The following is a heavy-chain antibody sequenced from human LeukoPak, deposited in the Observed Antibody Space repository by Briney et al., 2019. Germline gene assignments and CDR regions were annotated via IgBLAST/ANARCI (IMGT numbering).Heavy chain of an antibody. CDR3: ARAFEYSSSFVLFAFDI. CDR2: IKQDRSEK. CDR1: GFTFTNYW. J-gene: IGHJ3*02. V-gene: IGHV3-7*01. D-gene: IGHD6-6*01. Sequence: GGSLRLSCAASGFTFTNYWMSWVRQAPGKGLELVANIKQDRSEKYYVDSVKGRFTISRDNAKNSLYLQMNSLRAEDTAVYYCARAFEYSSSFVLFAFDIWGQGTMVTVSS.